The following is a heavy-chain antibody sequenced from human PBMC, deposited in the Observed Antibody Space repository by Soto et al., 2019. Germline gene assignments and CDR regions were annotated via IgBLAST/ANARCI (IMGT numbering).Heavy chain of an antibody. CDR1: GFMFNTYS. CDR3: TAWDHSSWFDH. CDR2: IKPDGSGI. V-gene: IGHV3-7*05. J-gene: IGHJ5*02. Sequence: GVSLRLSCVGSGFMFNTYSMNWVRQAAGKRLEWVGNIKPDGSGIYYADSMVGRFTISRDNAKNSLFLEMNSLRVEDTAMYYCTAWDHSSWFDHWGRGTLVTVSS. D-gene: IGHD6-13*01.